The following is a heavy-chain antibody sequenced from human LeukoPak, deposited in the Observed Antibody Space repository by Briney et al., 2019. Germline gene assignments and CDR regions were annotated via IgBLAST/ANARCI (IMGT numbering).Heavy chain of an antibody. CDR2: INTNTGNP. D-gene: IGHD6-19*01. Sequence: ASVKVSCKASGYTFTSYAMNWVRQAPGQGLEWMGWINTNTGNPTYAQGFTGRFVFSLDTSVSTAYLQISSLKAEDTAVYYCASSQWLPHGAAFDIWGQGTMVTVSS. V-gene: IGHV7-4-1*02. CDR1: GYTFTSYA. CDR3: ASSQWLPHGAAFDI. J-gene: IGHJ3*02.